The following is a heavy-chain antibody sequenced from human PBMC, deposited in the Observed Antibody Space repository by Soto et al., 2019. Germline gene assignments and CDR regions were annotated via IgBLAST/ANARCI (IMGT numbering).Heavy chain of an antibody. CDR3: ARDWYYPDSTGYYHDVFDI. V-gene: IGHV4-39*02. D-gene: IGHD3-22*01. CDR2: IYYSGST. CDR1: GGSISGSSYY. Sequence: SETLSLTCTVSGGSISGSSYYWGWIRQPPGKGLEWIGNIYYSGSTYYNPSLKSRVTISVDTSKNQFSLKLSSVTAADTAVYYCARDWYYPDSTGYYHDVFDIWGQGTMVT. J-gene: IGHJ3*02.